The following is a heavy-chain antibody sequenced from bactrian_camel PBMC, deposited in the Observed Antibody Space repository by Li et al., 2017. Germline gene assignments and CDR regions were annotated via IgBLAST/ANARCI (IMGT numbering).Heavy chain of an antibody. D-gene: IGHD2*01. CDR2: INSDLDPGT. CDR3: AADMVAGYCYGRGSRGYNY. V-gene: IGHV3S26*01. Sequence: HVQLVESGGGSVQAGGSLRLSCAANGVTGSSSDYCMTWFRQAPGKEREGVASINSDLDPGTDYAESVKGRFFISRDNAGNTLYLQMNTLAPEDTAKYYCAADMVAGYCYGRGSRGYNYWGLGTQVTVS. J-gene: IGHJ4*01. CDR1: GVTGSSSDYC.